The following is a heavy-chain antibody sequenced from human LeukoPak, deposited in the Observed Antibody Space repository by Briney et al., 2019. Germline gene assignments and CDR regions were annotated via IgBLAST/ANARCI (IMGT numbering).Heavy chain of an antibody. J-gene: IGHJ4*02. CDR2: IKGGGSEQ. D-gene: IGHD6-19*01. Sequence: GGSLRLSCAASRFNFYNYWMTWVRQAPGKGLEWVANIKGGGSEQVYVDSVKGRFTISRDNAQNSLFLQMHSLRVEDTAVYYCARDITVAGTVDYWGQGTLVTVSS. CDR1: RFNFYNYW. CDR3: ARDITVAGTVDY. V-gene: IGHV3-7*01.